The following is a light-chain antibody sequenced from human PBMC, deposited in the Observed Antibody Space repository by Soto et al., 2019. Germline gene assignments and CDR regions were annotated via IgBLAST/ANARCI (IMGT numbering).Light chain of an antibody. J-gene: IGKJ3*01. CDR3: HHRSTWPSMYL. Sequence: EIVLTQSPATLSLSPGERATLSCRASQSVSSYLSWYQQKPGQAPRLLIYDASNRATGIPATFSCSWSGTVFTLTISSLEPEDFAVYYCHHRSTWPSMYLFGPGTQVDIK. CDR2: DAS. CDR1: QSVSSY. V-gene: IGKV3-11*01.